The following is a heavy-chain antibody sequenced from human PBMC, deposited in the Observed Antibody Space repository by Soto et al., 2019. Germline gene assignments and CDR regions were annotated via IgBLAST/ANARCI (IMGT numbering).Heavy chain of an antibody. D-gene: IGHD6-6*01. Sequence: ETLSLTCAVYGGSFSDYFWTWIRQPPGKGLEWIGEINHSGSTNFNPSPKSRVAISADTSRNQFSLRVTSVTAADTAVYYCAGREFASSSFHYYYYAVDVWGQGTTVTVSS. J-gene: IGHJ6*02. V-gene: IGHV4-34*01. CDR1: GGSFSDYF. CDR2: INHSGST. CDR3: AGREFASSSFHYYYYAVDV.